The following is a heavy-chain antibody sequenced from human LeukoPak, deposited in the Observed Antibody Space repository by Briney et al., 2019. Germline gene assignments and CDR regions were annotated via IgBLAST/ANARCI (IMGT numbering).Heavy chain of an antibody. CDR3: ASRAYCSGHTCPSDAFDI. CDR2: IIPLFGVT. CDR1: GGTFRSHA. D-gene: IGHD2-21*01. J-gene: IGHJ3*02. Sequence: SVKVSCKASGGTFRSHAISWVRQAPGQGLEWMGRIIPLFGVTNYAQRFHGRVTLTADKSTSTVYMQLTSLRFEDTAVFYCASRAYCSGHTCPSDAFDIWGQGTMVTVSS. V-gene: IGHV1-69*04.